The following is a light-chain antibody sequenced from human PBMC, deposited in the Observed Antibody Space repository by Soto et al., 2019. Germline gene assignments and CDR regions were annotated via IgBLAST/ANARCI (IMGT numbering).Light chain of an antibody. CDR1: QSISSW. J-gene: IGKJ1*01. CDR2: KAS. CDR3: QQYNSSPT. V-gene: IGKV1-5*03. Sequence: IQMTQSPSTMSASVGDRVTITCRASQSISSWLAWYQQKPGKAPKLLIYKASSLESGVPSRFSGSGSGTEFTTTISSLQPDDFATYYCQQYNSSPTFGQGTKVEIK.